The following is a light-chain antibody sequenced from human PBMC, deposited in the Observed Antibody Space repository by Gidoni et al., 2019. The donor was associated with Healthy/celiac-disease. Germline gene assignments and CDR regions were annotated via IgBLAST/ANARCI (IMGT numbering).Light chain of an antibody. CDR1: QSVSSY. CDR3: QQRSNWPALT. CDR2: DAS. V-gene: IGKV3-11*01. Sequence: EIVLTQSPPTLSLSPGETATLSRRASQSVSSYLAWYQQKPGQAPRLLIYDASNRATGIPARFSGSGSGTDFTLTISSLEPEDFAVYYCQQRSNWPALTFGGGTKVEIK. J-gene: IGKJ4*01.